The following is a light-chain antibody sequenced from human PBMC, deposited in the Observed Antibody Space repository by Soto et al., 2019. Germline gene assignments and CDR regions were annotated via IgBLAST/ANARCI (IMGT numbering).Light chain of an antibody. CDR1: SSNIGAGYD. Sequence: QSVLTQPPSVSGAPGQRVTISCTGGSSNIGAGYDVHWYQQLPGTAPKLLIYVNTDRPSGVPDRFFGSKSGTSASLAITGLQPEDEADYYCQSYDISLRRYVFGDGTKVTVL. CDR3: QSYDISLRRYV. V-gene: IGLV1-40*01. CDR2: VNT. J-gene: IGLJ1*01.